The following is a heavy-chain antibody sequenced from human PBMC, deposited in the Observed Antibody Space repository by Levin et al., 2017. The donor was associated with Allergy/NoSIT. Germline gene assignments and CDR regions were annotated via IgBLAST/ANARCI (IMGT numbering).Heavy chain of an antibody. CDR2: INWNRDKI. CDR1: GFTFGDYA. Sequence: GGSLRLSCAASGFTFGDYAMHWVRQAPGKGLEWVSGINWNRDKIGYADSVRARFTIPRDNAKNPLHLQMNSLGPEDTALYYCARGLNWGSPNTFDYWGQGTLVTVSS. CDR3: ARGLNWGSPNTFDY. J-gene: IGHJ4*02. V-gene: IGHV3-9*01. D-gene: IGHD7-27*01.